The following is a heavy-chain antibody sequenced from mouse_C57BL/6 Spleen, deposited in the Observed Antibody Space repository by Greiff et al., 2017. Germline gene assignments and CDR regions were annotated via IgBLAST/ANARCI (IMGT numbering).Heavy chain of an antibody. CDR2: IDPENGDT. Sequence: EVQLQQSGAELVRPGASVKLSCTASGFNIKDDYMHWVKQRPEQGLEWIGWIDPENGDTEYASKFQGKATITADTSSNTAYLQLSSLTSEDTAVYYCTFYDARAYWGQGTLVTVSA. V-gene: IGHV14-4*01. D-gene: IGHD2-3*01. CDR3: TFYDARAY. CDR1: GFNIKDDY. J-gene: IGHJ3*01.